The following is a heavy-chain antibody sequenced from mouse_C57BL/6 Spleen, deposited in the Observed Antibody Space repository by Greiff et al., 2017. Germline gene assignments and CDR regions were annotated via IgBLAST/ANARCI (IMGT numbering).Heavy chain of an antibody. D-gene: IGHD1-1*01. J-gene: IGHJ4*01. CDR3: ARSLLRDYAMDY. Sequence: QVQLQQSGAALARPGASVKMSCKASGYTFTSYTMHWVKQRPGQGLEWIGYINPSSGYTKYNQKFKDKATLTADKSSSTAYMQLSSLTSEDSAVYYCARSLLRDYAMDYWGQGTSVTVSS. CDR1: GYTFTSYT. V-gene: IGHV1-4*01. CDR2: INPSSGYT.